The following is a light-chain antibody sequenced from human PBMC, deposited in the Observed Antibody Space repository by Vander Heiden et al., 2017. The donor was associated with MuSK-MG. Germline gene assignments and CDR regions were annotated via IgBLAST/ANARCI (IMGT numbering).Light chain of an antibody. CDR3: QQSYSTPYT. V-gene: IGKV1-39*01. J-gene: IGKJ2*01. CDR2: AAS. CDR1: QSISSY. Sequence: DIQMTQSPSSLSAFVGDRVTITCRASQSISSYLNWYQQKPGKAPKLLIYAASSLQSGVPSRFSGSGSGTDFILTTSSLQPEDFATYYCQQSYSTPYTFGQGTKLEIK.